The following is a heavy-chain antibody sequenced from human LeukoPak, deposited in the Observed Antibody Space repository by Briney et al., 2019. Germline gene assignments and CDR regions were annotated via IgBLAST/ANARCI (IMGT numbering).Heavy chain of an antibody. CDR1: GYSFTSYW. Sequence: GASLQISCKGSGYSFTSYWIGWVRQLPGKGLEWMGIIYPGDSDTRYSPSFQGQVTISADKSISTAYLQWSSLKASDTAMYYCAKSAGSAPYYFDYWGQGTLVTVSS. CDR2: IYPGDSDT. J-gene: IGHJ4*02. D-gene: IGHD6-13*01. V-gene: IGHV5-51*01. CDR3: AKSAGSAPYYFDY.